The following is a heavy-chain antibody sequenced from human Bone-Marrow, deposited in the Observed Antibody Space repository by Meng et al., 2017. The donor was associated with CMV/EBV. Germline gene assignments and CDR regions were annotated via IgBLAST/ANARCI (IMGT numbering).Heavy chain of an antibody. CDR2: INSDGSST. Sequence: GESLKISCAASGFTFSSYWMHWVRQAPGKGLVWVSRINSDGSSTSYADSVKGRFTISRDNAKNTLYLQMNSLRAEDTAVYYCARSRGSGPAYYYYYGMDVWGQGTTVTCSS. D-gene: IGHD6-19*01. V-gene: IGHV3-74*01. J-gene: IGHJ6*01. CDR1: GFTFSSYW. CDR3: ARSRGSGPAYYYYYGMDV.